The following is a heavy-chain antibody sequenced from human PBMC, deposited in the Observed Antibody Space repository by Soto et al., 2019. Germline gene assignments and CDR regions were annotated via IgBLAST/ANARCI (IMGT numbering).Heavy chain of an antibody. CDR1: GGSISRGGYS. Sequence: PSETLSLTCSVSGGSISRGGYSWSWIRQHPGRGLEWIGYIYYSGNTYYNPSLKSRVTISVDTSKNQFSLKLSAVTAADTAVYYCARGRVGATTDYSDYWGQGTLVTVSS. CDR2: IYYSGNT. CDR3: ARGRVGATTDYSDY. D-gene: IGHD1-26*01. J-gene: IGHJ4*02. V-gene: IGHV4-31*03.